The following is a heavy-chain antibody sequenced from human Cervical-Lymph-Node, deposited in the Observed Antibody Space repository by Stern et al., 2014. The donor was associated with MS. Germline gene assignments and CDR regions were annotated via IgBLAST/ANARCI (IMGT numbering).Heavy chain of an antibody. D-gene: IGHD3-3*01. J-gene: IGHJ5*02. CDR2: VYPTGVT. V-gene: IGHV4-34*01. CDR1: DEPFSGYY. CDR3: AGRADFLGH. Sequence: QVQLQQWGAGLLKPSETLSLTCTVSDEPFSGYYWSWIRQSPGKGLEWIGQVYPTGVTNYNPSLGSRVTISVDTSKNQFSLTLRSVTAADTAVYFCAGRADFLGHWGQGTLVNVST.